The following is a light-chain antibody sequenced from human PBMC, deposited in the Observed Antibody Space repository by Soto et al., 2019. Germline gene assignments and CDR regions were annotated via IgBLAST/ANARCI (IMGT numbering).Light chain of an antibody. Sequence: QAVVTQPPSASGTPGQRVTISCSGGTSNIGTSTVHWYQHLPGTAPKLLIYSQNQRPSGVPDRFSGSKSGTSASLAISGLQSEDEADYYCAVWDDSLNGVVFGGGTKLTVL. V-gene: IGLV1-44*01. CDR2: SQN. CDR1: TSNIGTST. J-gene: IGLJ2*01. CDR3: AVWDDSLNGVV.